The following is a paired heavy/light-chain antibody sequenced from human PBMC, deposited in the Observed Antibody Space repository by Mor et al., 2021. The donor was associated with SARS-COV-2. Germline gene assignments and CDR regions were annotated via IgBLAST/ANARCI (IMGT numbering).Heavy chain of an antibody. V-gene: IGHV3-15*01. J-gene: IGHJ4*02. CDR3: TTGLWGTYYRYFDY. CDR2: ITSKTDGGTA. Sequence: EVQLVESGGDLVKPGGSLRLSCAASGSTFINAWMNWVRQAPGKGLEWVGRITSKTDGGTAEYAAPVKGRFIFSRDDSKNMFYLQMNSLKIEDTAVYYCTTGLWGTYYRYFDYWGQGTLVTVSS. D-gene: IGHD1-26*01. CDR1: GSTFINAW.
Light chain of an antibody. CDR3: CSYVGSGTHVV. V-gene: IGLV2-23*01. J-gene: IGLJ2*01. CDR2: EGN. CDR1: TSDVGSYNL. Sequence: QSALTQPASVSGSPGQSITISCSGSTSDVGSYNLVSWYQQHPGKAPKLMIYEGNKRPSGVSNRFSGSKSGNTASLTISGLQAEDEADYYCCSYVGSGTHVVFGGGTKLTVL.